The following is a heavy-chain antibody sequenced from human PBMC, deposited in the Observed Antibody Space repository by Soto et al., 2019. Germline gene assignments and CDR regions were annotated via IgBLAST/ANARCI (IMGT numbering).Heavy chain of an antibody. CDR2: MNPRTGNT. V-gene: IGHV1-8*01. Sequence: GASVKVSCKASGYTGTSYDINWVRHATGQGLEWMGWMNPRTGNTGYAQKFQGRVAMTRDTSISTAYMELSSLRSEDTAVYYCARGRVEHSSWRGFDYWGQGTLVTVSS. D-gene: IGHD6-13*01. CDR1: GYTGTSYD. J-gene: IGHJ4*02. CDR3: ARGRVEHSSWRGFDY.